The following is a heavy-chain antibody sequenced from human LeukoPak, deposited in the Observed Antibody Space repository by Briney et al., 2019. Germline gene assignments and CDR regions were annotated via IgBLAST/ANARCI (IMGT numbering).Heavy chain of an antibody. V-gene: IGHV3-11*01. CDR3: ARGPHYDFWSGYCHY. D-gene: IGHD3-3*01. J-gene: IGHJ4*02. CDR2: ISSSGSTI. CDR1: GFTFSDYY. Sequence: GGSLRLSCAASGFTFSDYYMSWIRQAPGKELEWVSYISSSGSTIYYADSVKGRFTISRDNAKNSLYLQMNSLRAEDTAVYYCARGPHYDFWSGYCHYWGQGTLVTVSS.